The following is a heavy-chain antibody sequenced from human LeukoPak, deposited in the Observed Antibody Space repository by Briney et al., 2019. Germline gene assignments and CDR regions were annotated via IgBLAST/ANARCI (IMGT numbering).Heavy chain of an antibody. CDR2: IKEDGSET. CDR3: AGTTYGDY. V-gene: IGHV3-7*02. CDR1: GFTLGSYW. J-gene: IGHJ4*02. Sequence: GGSLRLSCAASGFTLGSYWMPWVRQAPRKGLEWAAAIKEDGSETYYVDSVKGRFTISRDNAKNSLYLQMSSLRVEDTAVYYCAGTTYGDYWGQGALVTASS. D-gene: IGHD1-1*01.